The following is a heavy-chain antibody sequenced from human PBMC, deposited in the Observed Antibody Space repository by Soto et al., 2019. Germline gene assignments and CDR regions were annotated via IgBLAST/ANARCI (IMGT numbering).Heavy chain of an antibody. V-gene: IGHV1-3*01. CDR2: INAGNGNT. CDR3: ARSYAGTWVENWFDP. Sequence: ASVKVSCKASGYTFTSYAMHWVRQAPGQRLEWMGWINAGNGNTKYSQKFQGRVTITRDTSASTAYMELSSLRSEDTAVYYCARSYAGTWVENWFDPWGQGTLVTVSS. D-gene: IGHD1-7*01. J-gene: IGHJ5*02. CDR1: GYTFTSYA.